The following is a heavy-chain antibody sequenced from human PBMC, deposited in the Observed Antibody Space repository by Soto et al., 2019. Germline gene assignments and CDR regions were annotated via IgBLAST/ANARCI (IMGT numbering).Heavy chain of an antibody. CDR1: GGSVSSGSYY. Sequence: PSETLSLTCTVSGGSVSSGSYYWSWIRQPPGKGLEWIGYIYYSGSTYYNPSLKSRVTISVDTSKNQFSLKLSSVTAADTAVYNSASSRGGPDPLDDWGQGTLVNGS. J-gene: IGHJ4*02. D-gene: IGHD3-16*01. CDR3: ASSRGGPDPLDD. V-gene: IGHV4-61*01. CDR2: IYYSGST.